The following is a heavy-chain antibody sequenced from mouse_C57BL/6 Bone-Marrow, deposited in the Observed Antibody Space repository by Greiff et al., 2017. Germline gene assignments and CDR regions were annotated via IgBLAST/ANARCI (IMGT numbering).Heavy chain of an antibody. Sequence: QVQLQQPGAELVKPGASVKMSCKASGYTFTSYWITWVKQRPGQGLEWIGDIYPGRGSTNYNEKFKSKATLTVNTSSSTAYMQLSSLTSEDSAVYYCARYNFAWFAYWGQGTLVTVSA. CDR3: ARYNFAWFAY. V-gene: IGHV1-55*01. J-gene: IGHJ3*01. CDR2: IYPGRGST. D-gene: IGHD1-3*01. CDR1: GYTFTSYW.